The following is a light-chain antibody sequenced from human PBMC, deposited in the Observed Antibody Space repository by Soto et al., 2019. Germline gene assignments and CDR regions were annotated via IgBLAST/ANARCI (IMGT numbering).Light chain of an antibody. CDR3: QVWDVSTVHYV. Sequence: SYELTQPPSMSVAPGQTARITCGGNNIGSKTVHWYQQKAGQAPVLVVYEDSDRPSGIPERFSGSNSGNTATLTISRVEAGDEADYYCQVWDVSTVHYVFGTGTKVTV. CDR1: NIGSKT. CDR2: EDS. J-gene: IGLJ1*01. V-gene: IGLV3-21*02.